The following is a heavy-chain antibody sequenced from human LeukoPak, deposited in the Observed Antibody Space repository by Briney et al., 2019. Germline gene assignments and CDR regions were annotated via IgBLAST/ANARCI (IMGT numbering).Heavy chain of an antibody. CDR1: GGSISSYY. CDR3: ARAHYSSFDY. J-gene: IGHJ4*02. Sequence: ETLSLTCTVSGGSISSYYWSWVRQAPGKGLEWVANIKEDGSEKHYVDSVKGRFTISRDNAKNSLYLQSLYLQMNSLRAEDTAVYYCARAHYSSFDYWGQGTLVTVSS. CDR2: IKEDGSEK. V-gene: IGHV3-7*01. D-gene: IGHD3-22*01.